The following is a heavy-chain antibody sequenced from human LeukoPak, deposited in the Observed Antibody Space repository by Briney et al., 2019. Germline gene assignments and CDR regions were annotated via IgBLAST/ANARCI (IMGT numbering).Heavy chain of an antibody. V-gene: IGHV4-59*12. Sequence: SETLSLTCTVSGGSISSYYWSWIRQPPGKGLEWIGYIYYSGSTNYNPSLKSRVTISVDTSKNQFSLKLSSETAADTAVYYCAREREIWDYDILTGYYVDYWGQGTLVTVSS. CDR3: AREREIWDYDILTGYYVDY. CDR1: GGSISSYY. D-gene: IGHD3-9*01. J-gene: IGHJ4*02. CDR2: IYYSGST.